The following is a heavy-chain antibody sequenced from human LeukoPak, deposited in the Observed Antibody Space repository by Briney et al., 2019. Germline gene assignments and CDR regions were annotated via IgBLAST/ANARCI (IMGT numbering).Heavy chain of an antibody. V-gene: IGHV3-48*03. D-gene: IGHD3-10*01. J-gene: IGHJ4*02. CDR3: AREAYGSGAPLDY. Sequence: EGSLRLSCAASGFTFSSYEMNWVRQAPGKGLEWISYITSSGTTIYYADSVKGRFTISRDNAKNSLYLQMNSLRADDTAVYYCAREAYGSGAPLDYWGQGTLVTVSS. CDR1: GFTFSSYE. CDR2: ITSSGTTI.